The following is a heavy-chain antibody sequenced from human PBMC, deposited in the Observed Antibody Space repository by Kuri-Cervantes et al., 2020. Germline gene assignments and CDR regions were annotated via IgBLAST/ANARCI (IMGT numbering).Heavy chain of an antibody. V-gene: IGHV3-48*01. D-gene: IGHD2-8*02. CDR1: GFTFSSYS. Sequence: GGSLRLSCAASGFTFSSYSMNWVRQAPGKGLEWVSYISSSSSTIYYADSVKGRFTISRDNAKNSLYLQMNSLRAEDTAVYYCARGPMHCTGGVCYAVPYYYYMDVWGKGTTVTVYS. J-gene: IGHJ6*03. CDR2: ISSSSSTI. CDR3: ARGPMHCTGGVCYAVPYYYYMDV.